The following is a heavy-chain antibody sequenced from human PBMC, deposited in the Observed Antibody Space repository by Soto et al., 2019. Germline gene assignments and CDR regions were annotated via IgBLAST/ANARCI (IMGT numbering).Heavy chain of an antibody. CDR2: ISGSGGST. J-gene: IGHJ4*02. D-gene: IGHD3-16*02. CDR3: AKAQDYDYIWGSYRHPMNYFDY. V-gene: IGHV3-23*01. Sequence: GGSLRLSCAASGFTFSSYAMSWVRQAPGKGLEWVSAISGSGGSTYYADSVKGRFTISRDNSKNTLYLQMNSLRAEDTAVYYCAKAQDYDYIWGSYRHPMNYFDYWGQGTLVTVSS. CDR1: GFTFSSYA.